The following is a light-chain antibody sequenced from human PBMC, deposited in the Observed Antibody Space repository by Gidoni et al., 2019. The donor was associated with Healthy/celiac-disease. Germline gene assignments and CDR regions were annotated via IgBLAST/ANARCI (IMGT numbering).Light chain of an antibody. CDR1: QDISNY. CDR3: QQYDNLPFT. CDR2: YAS. V-gene: IGKV1-33*01. Sequence: IQMTQSPSSLSASVGDRVTRTCQASQDISNYLNWYQQKPGKAPKLLIYYASNLETGVPSRFSGSGSGTDFTFNISSLQPEDIATYYCQQYDNLPFTFGPGTKVDIK. J-gene: IGKJ3*01.